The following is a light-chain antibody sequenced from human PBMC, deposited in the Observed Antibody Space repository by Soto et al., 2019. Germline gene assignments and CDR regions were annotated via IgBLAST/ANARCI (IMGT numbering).Light chain of an antibody. CDR2: DVS. CDR3: SLYTSSRTVV. Sequence: QSALTQPASVSGSPGQSITISCTGTSSDIGGYNYVSWYQQHPGKAPKLMIHDVSDRPSGVSNRFSGSKSVNTASLTISGLQAEDEADYYCSLYTSSRTVVFGGGTKLTVL. V-gene: IGLV2-14*01. CDR1: SSDIGGYNY. J-gene: IGLJ3*02.